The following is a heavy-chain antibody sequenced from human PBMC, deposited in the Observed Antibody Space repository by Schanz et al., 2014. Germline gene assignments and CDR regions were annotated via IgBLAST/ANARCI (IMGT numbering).Heavy chain of an antibody. Sequence: QVQLVQSGAEVKKPGSSVKVSCTASGGTFSTYPINWLRQAPGQGLEWMGRVIPILGVTHYAQKFQGRVTMTADTSANTAYMELRSLRSDDTAVYYCARDRRRYCSTASCLHDNWFDPWGQGTLVIVSS. D-gene: IGHD2-2*01. V-gene: IGHV1-69*04. CDR2: VIPILGVT. J-gene: IGHJ5*02. CDR3: ARDRRRYCSTASCLHDNWFDP. CDR1: GGTFSTYP.